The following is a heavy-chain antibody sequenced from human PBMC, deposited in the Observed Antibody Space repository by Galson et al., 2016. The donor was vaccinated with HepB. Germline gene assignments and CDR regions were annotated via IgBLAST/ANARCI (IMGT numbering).Heavy chain of an antibody. CDR3: ARAYVSRGYYEGYYDY. D-gene: IGHD3-22*01. Sequence: TLSLTCTVSGASISSDDYYWSWIRQHPGKGLGWIGYIYYTGSTYYHPSPKSRITMSVDTSKNQFSLKLRSVTAADTAVYFCARAYVSRGYYEGYYDYWGQGTLVTVSS. V-gene: IGHV4-31*03. J-gene: IGHJ4*02. CDR1: GASISSDDYY. CDR2: IYYTGST.